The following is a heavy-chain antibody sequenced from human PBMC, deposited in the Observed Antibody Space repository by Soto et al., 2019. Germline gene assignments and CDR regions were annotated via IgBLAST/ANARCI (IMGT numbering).Heavy chain of an antibody. V-gene: IGHV1-69*01. CDR3: ATPKGGATQLYYSYYGMDV. D-gene: IGHD1-26*01. J-gene: IGHJ6*02. Sequence: QVQLVQSGAEVKKPGSSVKVSCKASGGTFSSYAISWVRQAPGQGLEWMGGIIPIFGTANYAQKFQGRVTITADESTSTAYMELSSLRSEDTAVYYCATPKGGATQLYYSYYGMDVWGQGTTVTVSS. CDR1: GGTFSSYA. CDR2: IIPIFGTA.